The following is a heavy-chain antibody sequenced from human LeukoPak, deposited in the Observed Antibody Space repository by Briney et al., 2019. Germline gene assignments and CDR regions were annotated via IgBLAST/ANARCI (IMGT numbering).Heavy chain of an antibody. CDR1: GFTFSSYA. CDR3: ARDPTDTTYYYDSSGS. CDR2: ISSSGSTI. Sequence: GGSLRLSCAASGFTFSSYAMSWVRQAPGKGLEWVSYISSSGSTIYYADSVKGRFTISRDNAKNSLYLQMNSLRAEDTAVYYCARDPTDTTYYYDSSGSWGQGTLVTVSS. D-gene: IGHD3-22*01. V-gene: IGHV3-48*04. J-gene: IGHJ5*02.